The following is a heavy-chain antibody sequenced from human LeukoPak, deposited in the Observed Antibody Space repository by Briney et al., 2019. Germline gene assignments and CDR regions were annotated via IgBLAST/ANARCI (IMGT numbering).Heavy chain of an antibody. CDR3: ARDRYFDYFRHAFDI. Sequence: ASVKVSCKTSGYTFIGYYMNWVRQAPGQGPEWMGWINPNSGATNYAQKSQGRVTMTRDTSMSTAYMELSRLTSDDTAVYFCARDRYFDYFRHAFDIWGQGTMVTISS. CDR2: INPNSGAT. CDR1: GYTFIGYY. D-gene: IGHD3-9*01. V-gene: IGHV1-2*02. J-gene: IGHJ3*02.